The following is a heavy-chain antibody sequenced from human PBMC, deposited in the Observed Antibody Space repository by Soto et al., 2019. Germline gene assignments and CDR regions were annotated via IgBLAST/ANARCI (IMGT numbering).Heavy chain of an antibody. J-gene: IGHJ1*01. Sequence: GASVKVSCKASGYTFTSYYMHWVRQAPGQGLEWMGIINPSGGSTSYAQKFQGRVTMTRDTSTSTVYMELSSLRSEDTAVYYCAREIAAAVTAEYFQHWGQGTLVTVSS. CDR3: AREIAAAVTAEYFQH. D-gene: IGHD6-13*01. CDR2: INPSGGST. CDR1: GYTFTSYY. V-gene: IGHV1-46*03.